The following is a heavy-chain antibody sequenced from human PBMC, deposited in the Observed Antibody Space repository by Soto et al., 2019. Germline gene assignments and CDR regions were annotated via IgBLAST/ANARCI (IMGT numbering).Heavy chain of an antibody. CDR2: ISAYNGNT. CDR3: AGVPEPYYYCSGSYFCY. D-gene: IGHD3-10*01. V-gene: IGHV1-18*01. J-gene: IGHJ4*02. Sequence: QVQLVQSGAEVKKPGASVKVSCKASGYTFTSYGISWVPQAPGQGLEWMGWISAYNGNTNYAQKLQGRVTMTSDTSASTDYMDLRCVRSDDTAVYYCAGVPEPYYYCSGSYFCYWGQGTLVTVSS. CDR1: GYTFTSYG.